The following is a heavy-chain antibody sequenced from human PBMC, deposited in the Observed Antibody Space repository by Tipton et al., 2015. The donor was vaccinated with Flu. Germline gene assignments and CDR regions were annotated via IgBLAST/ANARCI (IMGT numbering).Heavy chain of an antibody. Sequence: LRLSCAASGFTFSDYYMSWIRQAPGKGLEWIGEINHSGSTYYSPSLKSRVTISADTSNNQFSLRLSSVTAADTAMYYCTRSLRNSSGSPGYWGQGTLVTVSS. CDR3: TRSLRNSSGSPGY. D-gene: IGHD3-22*01. CDR1: GFTFSDYY. J-gene: IGHJ4*02. V-gene: IGHV4-34*01. CDR2: INHSGST.